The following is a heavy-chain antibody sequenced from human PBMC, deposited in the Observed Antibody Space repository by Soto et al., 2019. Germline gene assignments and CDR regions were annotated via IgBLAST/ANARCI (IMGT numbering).Heavy chain of an antibody. CDR2: IYYSGST. D-gene: IGHD6-13*01. CDR3: ARQGSIAAAGKNYYYGMDV. J-gene: IGHJ6*02. V-gene: IGHV4-39*01. CDR1: GFANSSSTYY. Sequence: PSEALSLSCPVSGFANSSSTYYWGWIRQPPGKGLEWIGSIYYSGSTYYNPSLKSRVTISVDTSKNQFSLKLSSVTAADTAVYYCARQGSIAAAGKNYYYGMDVWGQGTTVT.